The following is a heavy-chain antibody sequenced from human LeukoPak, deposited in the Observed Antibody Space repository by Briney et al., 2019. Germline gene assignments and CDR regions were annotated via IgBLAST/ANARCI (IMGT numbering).Heavy chain of an antibody. Sequence: PGGSLRLSCAASGFTFTTYSMSWVRQPPGKGLEWVSAVSGSGDDTFYADSVKGRFTISRDNRKNTVSLQMNSLRAEDTALYYCVKDAPSVSRGSHWGQGTLVTVSS. J-gene: IGHJ1*01. V-gene: IGHV3-23*01. CDR3: VKDAPSVSRGSH. CDR2: VSGSGDDT. CDR1: GFTFTTYS. D-gene: IGHD3-10*01.